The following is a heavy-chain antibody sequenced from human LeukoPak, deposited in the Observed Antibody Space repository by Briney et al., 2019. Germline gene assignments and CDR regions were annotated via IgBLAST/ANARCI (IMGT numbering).Heavy chain of an antibody. J-gene: IGHJ4*02. V-gene: IGHV3-30*18. CDR2: ISYDGSNK. CDR1: EFTFSNYG. Sequence: GGSLRLSCAASEFTFSNYGIHWVRQAPGKGLEWEALISYDGSNKFYADSVKGRFTISRDNSRNTLYLQMNSLRAEDTAVCYCAKGEVVWSHFDFWGQGTLVTVS. CDR3: AKGEVVWSHFDF. D-gene: IGHD2-15*01.